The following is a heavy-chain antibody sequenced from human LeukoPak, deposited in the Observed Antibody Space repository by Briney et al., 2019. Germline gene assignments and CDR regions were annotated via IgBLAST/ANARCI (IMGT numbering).Heavy chain of an antibody. Sequence: PSETLSLTCTVSGGSISRYYWSWIRQPAGKGLEWIGRIYTSGSTNYNPSLKSRVTISVDKSKNQFSLKLSSVTAADTAVYYCARDLGIAAAAGGFDPWGQGTLVTVSS. CDR1: GGSISRYY. D-gene: IGHD6-13*01. CDR2: IYTSGST. J-gene: IGHJ5*02. CDR3: ARDLGIAAAAGGFDP. V-gene: IGHV4-4*07.